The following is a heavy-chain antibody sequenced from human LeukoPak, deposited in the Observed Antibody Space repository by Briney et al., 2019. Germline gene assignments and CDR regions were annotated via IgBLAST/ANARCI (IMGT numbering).Heavy chain of an antibody. J-gene: IGHJ4*02. CDR3: ARGGADYVWGSYRFTPFDY. V-gene: IGHV4-39*07. CDR2: IYYSGST. Sequence: SETLSLTCTVSGGSISSSSYYWGWIRQPPGKGLEWIGSIYYSGSTYYNPSLKSRVTISVDTSKNQFSLKLSSVTAADTAVYYCARGGADYVWGSYRFTPFDYWGQGTLVTVSS. CDR1: GGSISSSSYY. D-gene: IGHD3-16*02.